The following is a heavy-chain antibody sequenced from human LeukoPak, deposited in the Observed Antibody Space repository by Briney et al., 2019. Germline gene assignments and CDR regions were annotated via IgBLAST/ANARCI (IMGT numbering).Heavy chain of an antibody. CDR2: IPYDGSNK. J-gene: IGHJ4*02. V-gene: IGHV3-30-3*01. CDR1: GFTFSSYA. Sequence: GGSLRLSCAASGFTFSSYAMHWVRQAPGKGLEWVAVIPYDGSNKYYADSVKGRFTISRDNSKNTLYLQMNSLRAEDTAVYYCATLSVSGWSYFDYWGQGTLVTVSS. D-gene: IGHD6-19*01. CDR3: ATLSVSGWSYFDY.